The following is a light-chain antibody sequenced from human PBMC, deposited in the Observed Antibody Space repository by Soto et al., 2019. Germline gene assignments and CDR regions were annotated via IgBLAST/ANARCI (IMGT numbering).Light chain of an antibody. CDR2: DAS. CDR3: QHYTGWSEA. V-gene: IGKV1-5*01. CDR1: QSVSSW. J-gene: IGKJ1*01. Sequence: HPHSTLSASVAGRVSITCRASQSVSSWLAWYQQKPGKAPKLLIYDASSLESGVPARFSGSGSGTEFTLTISSLEPEDFAVYYCQHYTGWSEAFGQGTKVDIK.